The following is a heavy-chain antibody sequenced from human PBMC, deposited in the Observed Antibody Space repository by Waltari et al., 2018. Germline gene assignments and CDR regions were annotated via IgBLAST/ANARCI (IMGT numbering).Heavy chain of an antibody. CDR2: ISSSSSYI. J-gene: IGHJ6*02. V-gene: IGHV3-21*01. CDR1: GFTFSSYS. Sequence: EVQLVESGGGLVKPGGSLRLSCAASGFTFSSYSMNWVRQAPGKGLEWVSSISSSSSYIYYADSVKGRFTISRDNAKNSLYLQMNSLRAEDTAVYYCARLIAPNPRYGMDVWGQGTTVTVSS. CDR3: ARLIAPNPRYGMDV. D-gene: IGHD2-8*01.